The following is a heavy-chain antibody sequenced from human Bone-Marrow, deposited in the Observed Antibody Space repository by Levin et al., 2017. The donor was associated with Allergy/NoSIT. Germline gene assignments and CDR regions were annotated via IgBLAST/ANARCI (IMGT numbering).Heavy chain of an antibody. D-gene: IGHD6-13*01. CDR3: AKDCEYRLAAADMGPDY. J-gene: IGHJ4*02. CDR2: ISYDGSNK. CDR1: GFSFSSFG. Sequence: GGSLRLSCAASGFSFSSFGMHWVRQAPGKGLEWVAGISYDGSNKYSADSVKGRFTISRDNSKNTVYLQMNSLRAEDTAMYYCAKDCEYRLAAADMGPDYWGQGALVTVSS. V-gene: IGHV3-30*18.